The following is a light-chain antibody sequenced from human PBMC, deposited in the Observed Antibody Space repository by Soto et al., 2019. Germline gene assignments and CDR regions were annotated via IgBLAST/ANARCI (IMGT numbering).Light chain of an antibody. J-gene: IGKJ4*01. CDR3: QQYYITPPT. V-gene: IGKV4-1*01. Sequence: DIVMTQSPDSLAVSLGERATINCKSSQRVLYSSNNKNYLAWFQQKPGQPPKLLIYWASTRESGVPDRFSGSGSGTDFTLTISSLQAEDVAGYYCQQYYITPPTFGGGTKVEIK. CDR2: WAS. CDR1: QRVLYSSNNKNY.